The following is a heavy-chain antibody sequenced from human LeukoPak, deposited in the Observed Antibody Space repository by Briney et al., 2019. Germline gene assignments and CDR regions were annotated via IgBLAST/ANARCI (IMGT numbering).Heavy chain of an antibody. CDR1: GGSISSHY. CDR3: ARESRGAAAGFDY. V-gene: IGHV4-59*11. D-gene: IGHD6-13*01. Sequence: SETLSHTCTVSGGSISSHYWSWIRQPPGKGLEWIGYIYYSGSTNYNPSLKSRVTISVDTSKNQFSLKLSSVTAADTAVYYCARESRGAAAGFDYWGQGTLVTVSS. J-gene: IGHJ4*02. CDR2: IYYSGST.